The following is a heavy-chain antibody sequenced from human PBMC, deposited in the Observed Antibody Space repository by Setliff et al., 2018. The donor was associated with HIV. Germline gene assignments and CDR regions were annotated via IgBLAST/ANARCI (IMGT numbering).Heavy chain of an antibody. CDR2: ISSSSSYT. CDR3: ARASYYYDSSGWVDY. J-gene: IGHJ4*02. CDR1: GGSISSYY. V-gene: IGHV3-11*03. D-gene: IGHD3-22*01. Sequence: LSLTCTVSGGSISSYYMSWVRQAPGKGLEWVSYISSSSSYTNYADSVKGRFTISRDNAKNSLYLQMNSLRAEDTAVYYCARASYYYDSSGWVDYWGQGTLVTVSS.